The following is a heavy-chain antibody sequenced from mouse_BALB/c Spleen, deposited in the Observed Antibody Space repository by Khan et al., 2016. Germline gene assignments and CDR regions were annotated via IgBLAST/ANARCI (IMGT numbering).Heavy chain of an antibody. D-gene: IGHD2-1*01. CDR2: IDPENGNT. V-gene: IGHV14-1*02. J-gene: IGHJ3*01. CDR3: ARGDYGNYAAY. CDR1: GFNIKDNY. Sequence: VQLQQSGAELVRPGASVKLSCKASGFNIKDNYMHWVKQRPEQGLECIGWIDPENGNTIYAPKFQGKASITADTSSNTAYLQLSSLTSEDTAVYYCARGDYGNYAAYWGQEALVTISA.